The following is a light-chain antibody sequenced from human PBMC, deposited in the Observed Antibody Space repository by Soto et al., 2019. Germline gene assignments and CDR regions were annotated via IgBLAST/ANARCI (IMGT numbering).Light chain of an antibody. CDR3: QQYYSTLWT. Sequence: EIVMTQSPATLSVSPGEGATLSCKASQNVYNNLAWYQQRPGQPPRLLIYDASTRATGISARFSGSGYGTEFTLTISSLQSEDVAVYYCQQYYSTLWTFGQGTKVEIK. CDR1: QNVYNN. J-gene: IGKJ1*01. CDR2: DAS. V-gene: IGKV3-15*01.